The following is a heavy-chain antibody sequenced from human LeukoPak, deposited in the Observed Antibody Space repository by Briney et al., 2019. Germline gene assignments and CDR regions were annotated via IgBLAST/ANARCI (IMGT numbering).Heavy chain of an antibody. V-gene: IGHV1-58*01. CDR3: AASGSSGWYYPNY. D-gene: IGHD6-19*01. J-gene: IGHJ4*02. Sequence: SVKVSCKASGFTFTSSAVQWVRQARGQRLECIGWIVVGSGNTNYAQKFQERVTITRDMSTSTAYMELSSLRSEDTAVYYCAASGSSGWYYPNYWGQGTLVTVSS. CDR2: IVVGSGNT. CDR1: GFTFTSSA.